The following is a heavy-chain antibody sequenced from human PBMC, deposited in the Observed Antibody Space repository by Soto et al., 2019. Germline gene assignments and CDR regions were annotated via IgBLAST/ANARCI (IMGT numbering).Heavy chain of an antibody. D-gene: IGHD2-2*01. J-gene: IGHJ5*02. Sequence: QVQLVQSGAEVMKPGASVKVSCKASGYTFTSYGISWVRQAPGQGLEWMGWISAYNGNTNYAQKLQGRVTMTTDTSTSTAYMELRSLRSDDTAVYYCARDCISTSCYGAPNWFDPWGQGTLVTVSS. CDR1: GYTFTSYG. CDR2: ISAYNGNT. CDR3: ARDCISTSCYGAPNWFDP. V-gene: IGHV1-18*01.